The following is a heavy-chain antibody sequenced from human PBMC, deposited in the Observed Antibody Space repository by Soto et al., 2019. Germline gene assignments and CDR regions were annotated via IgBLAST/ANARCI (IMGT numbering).Heavy chain of an antibody. CDR1: GFSFGDYG. V-gene: IGHV3-49*05. D-gene: IGHD6-19*01. CDR2: IRSKAYSRTT. J-gene: IGHJ4*02. Sequence: EVQLVESGGGLVKPGQSLRLSCTTSGFSFGDYGMSWLRQAPGKGLERVGFIRSKAYSRTTEYAAALRGRFTISRDDSKSTAYLQMDNLENEDTAVYYCARDRNGWETRATYFDYCGQGILVTVSS. CDR3: ARDRNGWETRATYFDY.